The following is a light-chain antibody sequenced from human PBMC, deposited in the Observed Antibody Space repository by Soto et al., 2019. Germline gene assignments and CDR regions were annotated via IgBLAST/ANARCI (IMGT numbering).Light chain of an antibody. CDR2: RAS. J-gene: IGKJ1*01. CDR3: QQYNNWPPAT. Sequence: EIVMTQSPATLSVSPGDRATLSCRASQSVSSKLAWYQQKPGQAPRLLIYRASTRATDIPDRFSGSGSGTEFTLPISSLQSEDFAVYYCQQYNNWPPATFGQGTRVEIK. V-gene: IGKV3-15*01. CDR1: QSVSSK.